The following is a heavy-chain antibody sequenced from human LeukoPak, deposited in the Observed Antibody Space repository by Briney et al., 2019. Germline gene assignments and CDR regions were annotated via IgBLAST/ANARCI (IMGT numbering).Heavy chain of an antibody. J-gene: IGHJ2*01. CDR2: ISYDGSNK. V-gene: IGHV3-30-3*02. D-gene: IGHD6-13*01. Sequence: PGGSLRLSCAASGFTFSSYAMHWVRQAPGKGLEWVAVISYDGSNKNYADSVKGRSTVSRDNSKNTLYLQMNSLRAEDTAVYYCAEGSSTYSITSYWYFDLWGRGTLVTVSS. CDR3: AEGSSTYSITSYWYFDL. CDR1: GFTFSSYA.